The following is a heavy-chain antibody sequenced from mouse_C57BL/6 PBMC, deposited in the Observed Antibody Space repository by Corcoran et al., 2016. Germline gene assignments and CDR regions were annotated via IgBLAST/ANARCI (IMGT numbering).Heavy chain of an antibody. CDR1: GYTFTDYY. CDR2: INPYNGGT. CDR3: ARWLLGYAMDY. J-gene: IGHJ4*01. Sequence: EVQLHQSGPLLVKPGASVKMSCKASGYTFTDYYMNWVKQSHGKSLEWIGVINPYNGGTSYNQKFKGKATLTVDKSSSTAYMELNSLTSEDSAVYYCARWLLGYAMDYWGQGTSVTVSS. V-gene: IGHV1-19*01. D-gene: IGHD2-3*01.